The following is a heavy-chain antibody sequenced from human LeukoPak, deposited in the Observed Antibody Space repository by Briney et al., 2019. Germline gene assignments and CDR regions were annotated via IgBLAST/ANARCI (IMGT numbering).Heavy chain of an antibody. V-gene: IGHV1-46*01. CDR1: GYTFTSYY. J-gene: IGHJ4*02. D-gene: IGHD6-13*01. CDR2: INPSGGST. Sequence: ASVKVSCKASGYTFTSYYMHWVRQAPGQGLEWMGIINPSGGSTSYAQKFQGRVTMTRDQSTSTVYMELSSLRSEDTAVYYCARGYSSSWYSVGRNDYWGQGTLVTVSS. CDR3: ARGYSSSWYSVGRNDY.